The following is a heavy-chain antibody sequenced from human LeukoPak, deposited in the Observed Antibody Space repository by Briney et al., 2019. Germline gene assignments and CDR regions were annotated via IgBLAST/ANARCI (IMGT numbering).Heavy chain of an antibody. CDR3: ARTGSMDSSGGY. J-gene: IGHJ4*02. CDR1: GFTFSSHG. Sequence: GGSLRLSCAASGFTFSSHGIHWVRQAPGKGLEWVAAISYDGSNKNYADSVKGRFTIPRDNAKKSLYLQMNSLRAEDTAVYYCARTGSMDSSGGYWGQGTLVTVSS. V-gene: IGHV3-30*03. CDR2: ISYDGSNK. D-gene: IGHD6-19*01.